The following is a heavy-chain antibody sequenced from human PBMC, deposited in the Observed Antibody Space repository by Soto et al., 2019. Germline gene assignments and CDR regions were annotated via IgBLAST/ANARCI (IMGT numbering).Heavy chain of an antibody. Sequence: GGSLRLSCAASGFTFSTYAMNWVRQAQGKGVGWVSYMSTSSSTIYHADSVKGRFHMSRDNAKNSLYLQMNSLRAEDRGVYYCARDLSLAYWGQGTLVTVSS. J-gene: IGHJ4*02. CDR3: ARDLSLAY. CDR2: MSTSSSTI. V-gene: IGHV3-48*01. CDR1: GFTFSTYA.